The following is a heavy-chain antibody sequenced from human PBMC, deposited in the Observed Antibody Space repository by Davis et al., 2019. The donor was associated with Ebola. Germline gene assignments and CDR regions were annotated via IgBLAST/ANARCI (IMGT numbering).Heavy chain of an antibody. Sequence: GESLKISCKGSGYSFTSYWISWVRQMPGKGLEWKGRIDPSDSYTNYSPSFQGHVTISADKSITTAYLQWSSLKASDTAMYYCARFLEWKADYWGQGTLVTVSS. J-gene: IGHJ4*02. CDR1: GYSFTSYW. D-gene: IGHD3-3*01. V-gene: IGHV5-10-1*01. CDR2: IDPSDSYT. CDR3: ARFLEWKADY.